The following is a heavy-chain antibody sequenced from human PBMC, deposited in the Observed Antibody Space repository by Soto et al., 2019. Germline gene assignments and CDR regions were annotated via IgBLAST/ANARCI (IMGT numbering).Heavy chain of an antibody. CDR3: ASRRGYYDSSGYDAFDI. Sequence: GGSLRLSCAASGFTFSSYSMNWVRQAPGKGLEWVSSISSSSSYIYYADSVKGRFTISGDNAKNSLYLQMNSLRAEDTAVYYCASRRGYYDSSGYDAFDIWGQGTMVTVSS. J-gene: IGHJ3*02. CDR1: GFTFSSYS. CDR2: ISSSSSYI. D-gene: IGHD3-22*01. V-gene: IGHV3-21*01.